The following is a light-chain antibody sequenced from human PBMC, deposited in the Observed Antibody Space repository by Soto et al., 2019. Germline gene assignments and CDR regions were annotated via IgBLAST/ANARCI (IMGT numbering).Light chain of an antibody. CDR3: QQYNNWPPLT. J-gene: IGKJ4*02. CDR2: GAS. V-gene: IGKV3-15*01. Sequence: EIVMTQSPATLSVSPGERATLSCRASQSVSSNLAWYQQKPGQAPRLLIYGASTRATGIPARFSGSGSGTEFTLTISSLQSEDFAVYYWQQYNNWPPLTFGRGTKVEIK. CDR1: QSVSSN.